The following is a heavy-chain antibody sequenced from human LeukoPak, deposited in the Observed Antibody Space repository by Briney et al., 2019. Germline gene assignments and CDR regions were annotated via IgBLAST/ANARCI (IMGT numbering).Heavy chain of an antibody. CDR1: GGSISTYY. V-gene: IGHV4-59*01. J-gene: IGHJ6*02. Sequence: SETLSLTCTVSGGSISTYYGNWIRQAPGKGLEWIGYIYYSGSTNYNPSLKSRVTISVDTPKNQFSLKLSSVTAADTAVYYCARRSYYYYGMDVWGQGTTVTVSS. CDR3: ARRSYYYYGMDV. CDR2: IYYSGST.